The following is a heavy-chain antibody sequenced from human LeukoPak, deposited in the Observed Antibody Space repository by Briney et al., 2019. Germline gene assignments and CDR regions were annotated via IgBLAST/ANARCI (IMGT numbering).Heavy chain of an antibody. D-gene: IGHD6-13*01. CDR1: GFTFSSYS. J-gene: IGHJ4*02. V-gene: IGHV3-21*01. CDR2: ISSSSSYI. CDR3: ARDLEGSSWYYGY. Sequence: GGPLRLSCAASGFTFSSYSMNWVRQAPGKGLEWVSSISSSSSYIYYADSVKGRFTISRDNAKNSLYLQMNSLRAEDTAVYYCARDLEGSSWYYGYWGQGTLVTVPS.